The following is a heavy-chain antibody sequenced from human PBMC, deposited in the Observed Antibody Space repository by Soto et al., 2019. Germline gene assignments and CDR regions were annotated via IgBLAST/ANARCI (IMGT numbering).Heavy chain of an antibody. Sequence: PSDTLSPPCTVSAASFSNYYWTWIRQPPGKGLEWIGYIYFKGHTKYNPSVEGRPTLPLDTSKKEFSLKLTSATAADAAVYYCASVTFGGSVLADWGQGTLVTVSS. CDR1: AASFSNYY. CDR2: IYFKGHT. CDR3: ASVTFGGSVLAD. V-gene: IGHV4-59*01. J-gene: IGHJ4*02. D-gene: IGHD3-16*01.